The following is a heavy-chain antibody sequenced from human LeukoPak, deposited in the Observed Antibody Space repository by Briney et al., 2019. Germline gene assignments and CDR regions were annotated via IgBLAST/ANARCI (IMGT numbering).Heavy chain of an antibody. CDR3: AKDRSIGTYYTFDH. D-gene: IGHD1-26*01. CDR2: ISASGVMT. Sequence: GGSLRLSCAASGFTFTNYAMTWVRQAPGKGLEWVSSISASGVMTYYADSVKGRFTVSRDASKNSLYLQMSSLTAADTAVYYCAKDRSIGTYYTFDHWGQGTLVTVSS. CDR1: GFTFTNYA. V-gene: IGHV3-23*01. J-gene: IGHJ4*02.